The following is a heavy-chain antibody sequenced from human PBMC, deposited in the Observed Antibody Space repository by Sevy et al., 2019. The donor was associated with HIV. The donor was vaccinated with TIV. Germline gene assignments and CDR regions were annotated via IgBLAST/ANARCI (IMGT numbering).Heavy chain of an antibody. CDR3: ARSVYGSGTYRNDY. CDR2: INPNGGGT. CDR1: GYYFPGYY. Sequence: ASVKVSCKASGYYFPGYYVHWVRQAPGQGLEWMGWINPNGGGTNIGQKFHGRVTMSRDTSITTAYMELTRLRSNDTGVYFGARSVYGSGTYRNDYWGQGTLVTVSS. V-gene: IGHV1-2*02. J-gene: IGHJ4*02. D-gene: IGHD3-10*01.